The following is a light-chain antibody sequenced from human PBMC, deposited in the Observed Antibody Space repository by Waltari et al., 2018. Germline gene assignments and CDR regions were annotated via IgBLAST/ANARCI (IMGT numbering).Light chain of an antibody. V-gene: IGLV2-8*01. CDR2: DVT. J-gene: IGLJ2*01. CDR1: SSDVGGYNY. CDR3: SSFTPRTNVL. Sequence: QSALTQPPSASGSPGQSVTISCTGTSSDVGGYNYVSWYQQHPGKAPKPLIYDVTKRPSGVPDRFSASKAGDTASLTVSGLQAEDEADYYCSSFTPRTNVLFGGGTKLTVL.